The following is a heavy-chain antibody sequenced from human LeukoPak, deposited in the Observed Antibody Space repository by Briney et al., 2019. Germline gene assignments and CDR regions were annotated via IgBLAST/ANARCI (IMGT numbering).Heavy chain of an antibody. J-gene: IGHJ5*02. CDR3: ARDLRSGEARWFDP. V-gene: IGHV1-18*01. Sequence: ASVKVSCKASGYTFTSYGISWVRQAPGQGLEWMGWVSAYNSNTNYAQKLQGRVTMTTDTSTSTAYMELRSLRSDDTAVYYCARDLRSGEARWFDPWGQGTLVTVSS. CDR2: VSAYNSNT. D-gene: IGHD3-10*01. CDR1: GYTFTSYG.